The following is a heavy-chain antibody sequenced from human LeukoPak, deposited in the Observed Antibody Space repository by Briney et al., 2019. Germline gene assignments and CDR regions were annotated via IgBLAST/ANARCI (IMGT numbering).Heavy chain of an antibody. D-gene: IGHD3-10*01. J-gene: IGHJ3*02. CDR1: GFTFSSYS. Sequence: GGSLRLSCAASGFTFSSYSMNWVRQAPGKGLEWVSSISSSSSYIYYADSVKGRFTISRDNAKNSLYLQMNSLRAEDTAVYYCARTGITMVRGVPANAFDIWGQGTMVTVSS. CDR3: ARTGITMVRGVPANAFDI. V-gene: IGHV3-21*01. CDR2: ISSSSSYI.